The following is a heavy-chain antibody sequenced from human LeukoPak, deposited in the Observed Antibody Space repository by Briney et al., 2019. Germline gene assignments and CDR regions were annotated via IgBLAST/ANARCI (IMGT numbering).Heavy chain of an antibody. Sequence: PGGSLRLSCAASGFTFSSYWMHWVRQAPGKGLVWVSRINTDGSSTSYADSVKGRFTISRDNAKNTLYLQMNSLRAEDTAVYYCAREDAPDAPDYWGQGTLVTVSS. CDR2: INTDGSST. CDR1: GFTFSSYW. CDR3: AREDAPDAPDY. J-gene: IGHJ4*02. V-gene: IGHV3-74*01.